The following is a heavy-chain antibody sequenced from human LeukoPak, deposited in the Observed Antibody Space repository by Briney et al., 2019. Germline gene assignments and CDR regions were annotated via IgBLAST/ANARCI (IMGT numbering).Heavy chain of an antibody. CDR3: ARDRVGSIVFDN. CDR2: ISTGGEKT. D-gene: IGHD2-15*01. J-gene: IGHJ4*02. Sequence: HPGGSLRLSCAASGFTFNNYVMSWVRQAPGKGPEWVSAISTGGEKTFYANSVKGRFTISRDNSENTLYLQMNSLRAEDTAVYYCARDRVGSIVFDNWGQGTLVTVSS. CDR1: GFTFNNYV. V-gene: IGHV3-23*01.